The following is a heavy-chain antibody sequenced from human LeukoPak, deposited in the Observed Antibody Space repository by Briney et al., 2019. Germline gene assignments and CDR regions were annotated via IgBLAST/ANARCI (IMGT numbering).Heavy chain of an antibody. CDR1: GGSISSSSYY. CDR3: ARERYFDWLTYYHDY. J-gene: IGHJ4*02. Sequence: PSETLSLTCTVSGGSISSSSYYWGWIRQPPGKGLEWIGSIYYSGSTYYNPSLKSRVTISVDTSKNQFSLKLSSVTAADTAVYYCARERYFDWLTYYHDYWGQGTLVTVSS. CDR2: IYYSGST. D-gene: IGHD3-9*01. V-gene: IGHV4-39*07.